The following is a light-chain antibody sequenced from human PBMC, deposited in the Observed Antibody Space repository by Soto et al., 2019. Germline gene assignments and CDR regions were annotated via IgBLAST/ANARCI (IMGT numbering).Light chain of an antibody. J-gene: IGKJ3*01. Sequence: EIGLTQSPATLSLSPGERVTLSCRARPSVSSYLAWYQQKPGQAPRLLIYDASKRATGIPPRFSGRGSGTDFPRTISSLEPEDLAVYDCQQRRDGPVTFGPGTTVDFK. CDR2: DAS. V-gene: IGKV3-11*01. CDR3: QQRRDGPVT. CDR1: PSVSSY.